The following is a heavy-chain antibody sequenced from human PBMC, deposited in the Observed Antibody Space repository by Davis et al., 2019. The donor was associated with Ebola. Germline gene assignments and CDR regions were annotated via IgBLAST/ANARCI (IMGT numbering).Heavy chain of an antibody. CDR1: GGTFSSYA. J-gene: IGHJ6*02. CDR3: ERSYYDLWSSYATLYGMDV. V-gene: IGHV1-69*04. Sequence: SVKVSCKASGGTFSSYAISWVRQVPGQGLEWMGRIIPILGIANYAQKFQGRVTITADKSTSTAYMELSSLRSEDTAVYYCERSYYDLWSSYATLYGMDVWGQGNKVSVSS. CDR2: IIPILGIA. D-gene: IGHD3-3*01.